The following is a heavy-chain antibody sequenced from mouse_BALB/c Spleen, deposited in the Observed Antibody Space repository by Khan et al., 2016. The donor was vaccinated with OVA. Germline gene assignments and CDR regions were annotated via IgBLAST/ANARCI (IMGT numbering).Heavy chain of an antibody. J-gene: IGHJ3*01. Sequence: QVQLQQSGAELVKPGTSVKLSCKASGYTFTSYYMYWVKKRPGQGLEWIGGINPSNGETILNEKLQSKVTLTLDNSSSTASMQHNILTSEASAVYYCTRSAYGDPFSYWGQGTLLTVSA. V-gene: IGHV1S81*02. CDR2: INPSNGET. CDR1: GYTFTSYY. CDR3: TRSAYGDPFSY. D-gene: IGHD2-13*01.